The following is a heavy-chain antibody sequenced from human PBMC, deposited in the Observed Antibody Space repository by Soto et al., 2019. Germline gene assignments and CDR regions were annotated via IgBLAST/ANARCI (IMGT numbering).Heavy chain of an antibody. D-gene: IGHD3-16*01. CDR2: ISGYNGNT. J-gene: IGHJ6*02. V-gene: IGHV1-18*01. Sequence: QVQLVQSGAEVKKPGASVKVSCKASGYTFSSYGISWVRQAPGQGLEWMGWISGYNGNTNYAQKLQGRVTMTIDTSTSTGYMGLRSLRSDDTAVYYCARDRGGDGMDVWGQGTTVTVSS. CDR3: ARDRGGDGMDV. CDR1: GYTFSSYG.